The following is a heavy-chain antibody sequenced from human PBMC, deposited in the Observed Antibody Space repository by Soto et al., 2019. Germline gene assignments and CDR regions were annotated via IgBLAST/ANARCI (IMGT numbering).Heavy chain of an antibody. D-gene: IGHD6-19*01. V-gene: IGHV1-2*04. Sequence: VRQNPVQGLEWMGWINPNNGGTNYPRKFQGWVTMTRDTSINTAYMELSRLKSDDTAVYFCATDPSPRSGWPYYFDCWGQGTLVTVS. CDR2: INPNNGGT. CDR3: ATDPSPRSGWPYYFDC. J-gene: IGHJ4*01.